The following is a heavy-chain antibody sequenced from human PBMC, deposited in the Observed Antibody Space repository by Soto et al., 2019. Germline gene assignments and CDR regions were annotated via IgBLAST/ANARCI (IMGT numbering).Heavy chain of an antibody. J-gene: IGHJ4*02. CDR1: GFTFSDYY. CDR3: ARAPYYYDSSGYYFDY. V-gene: IGHV3-11*01. CDR2: ISSSGSTI. D-gene: IGHD3-22*01. Sequence: GGSLRLSCAASGFTFSDYYMSWIRQAPGKGLEWVSYISSSGSTIYYADSVKGRFTISRDNAKNSLYLQMNSLRAEDTAVYYCARAPYYYDSSGYYFDYWGQGTLVTVSS.